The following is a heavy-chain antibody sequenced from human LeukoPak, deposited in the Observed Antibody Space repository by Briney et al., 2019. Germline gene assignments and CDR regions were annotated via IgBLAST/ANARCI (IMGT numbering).Heavy chain of an antibody. Sequence: PSETLSLTCAVYGVSFSGYYWSWIRQPPGKGLEWIGEINHSGSTNYNASLKSRVTISVETSKNQFSLKLSSVTAADTAVYYCASRDTAMVLFDNWGQGTLVTVSS. V-gene: IGHV4-34*01. CDR1: GVSFSGYY. D-gene: IGHD5-18*01. CDR3: ASRDTAMVLFDN. J-gene: IGHJ4*02. CDR2: INHSGST.